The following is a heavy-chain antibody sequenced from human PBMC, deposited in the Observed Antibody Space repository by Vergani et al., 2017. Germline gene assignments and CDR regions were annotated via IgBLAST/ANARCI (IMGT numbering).Heavy chain of an antibody. V-gene: IGHV3-74*01. D-gene: IGHD1-26*01. J-gene: IGHJ6*03. CDR1: GFTFSNYW. Sequence: DVHLAESGGGFFQPGGSLRLSCTASGFTFSNYWMQWVRQAPGKGLMWVSRINSDGDSTSYADSVKGRFTISRDNAKNTLYLQMDSLRAEDTAVYYCARDGWELLDYFYYMDVWGKGTTVTVSS. CDR2: INSDGDST. CDR3: ARDGWELLDYFYYMDV.